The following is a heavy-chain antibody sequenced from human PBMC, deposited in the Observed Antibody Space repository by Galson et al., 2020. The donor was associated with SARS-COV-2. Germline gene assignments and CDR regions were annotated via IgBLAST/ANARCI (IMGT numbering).Heavy chain of an antibody. V-gene: IGHV4-4*07. CDR2: IYTSGST. Sequence: ASETLSLTCTVSGASTGTYYCSWIRQAAGKGLEWIGRIYTSGSTNYNPSLKSRVSMSLDTSKTQFSLKLRSVTAADTAVYFCARQTLPTTGGGHDYWGQGTLVTVSS. CDR3: ARQTLPTTGGGHDY. J-gene: IGHJ4*02. D-gene: IGHD1-1*01. CDR1: GASTGTYY.